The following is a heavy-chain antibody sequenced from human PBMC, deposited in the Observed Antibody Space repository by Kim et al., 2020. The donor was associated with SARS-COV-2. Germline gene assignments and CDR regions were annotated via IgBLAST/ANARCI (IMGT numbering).Heavy chain of an antibody. J-gene: IGHJ1*01. D-gene: IGHD5-12*01. CDR1: GFTFSTAW. CDR2: IKSKKDGETT. V-gene: IGHV3-15*01. Sequence: GGSLRLSCGASGFTFSTAWMNWVRQAPGKGLEWVGRIKSKKDGETTAYAAPVNGRFTIPRDDSKNTLYLQMSSLKTEDTAVYYCTTGYSIPYHDHNWGQG. CDR3: TTGYSIPYHDHN.